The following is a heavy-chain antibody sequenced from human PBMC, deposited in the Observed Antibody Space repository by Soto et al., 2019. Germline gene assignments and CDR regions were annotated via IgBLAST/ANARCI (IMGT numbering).Heavy chain of an antibody. CDR1: GGSVSSGSYY. D-gene: IGHD3-22*01. V-gene: IGHV4-61*01. CDR3: ARGGQGAYYDSSGYLFDY. CDR2: IYYSGST. Sequence: PSETLSLTCTVSGGSVSSGSYYWSWIRQPPGKGLEWIGYIYYSGSTNYNPSLKSRVTISVDTSKNQFSLKLSSVTAADTAVYYCARGGQGAYYDSSGYLFDYWGQGTLVTVS. J-gene: IGHJ4*02.